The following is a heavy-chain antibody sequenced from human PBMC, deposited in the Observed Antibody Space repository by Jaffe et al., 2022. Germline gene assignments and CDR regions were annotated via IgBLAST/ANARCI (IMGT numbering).Heavy chain of an antibody. CDR2: ISSSGSTI. CDR1: GFSFSDYY. CDR3: ARDKYYGSGSYYHPDAFDI. V-gene: IGHV3-11*01. Sequence: QVQLVESGGGLVKPGGSLRLSCAASGFSFSDYYMSWIRQAPGKGLEWVSYISSSGSTIYYADSVKGRITISRDNAKNSLYLQMNSLRAEDTAVYYCARDKYYGSGSYYHPDAFDIWGQGTMVTVSS. J-gene: IGHJ3*02. D-gene: IGHD3-10*01.